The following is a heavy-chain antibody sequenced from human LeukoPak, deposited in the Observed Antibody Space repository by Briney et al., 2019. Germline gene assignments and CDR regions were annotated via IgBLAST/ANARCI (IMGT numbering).Heavy chain of an antibody. CDR2: IRSKAYGGTT. CDR1: GFTFGDYA. CDR3: TRDLGYCSSTSCQG. V-gene: IGHV3-49*04. J-gene: IGHJ4*02. Sequence: GGSLRLSCTASGFTFGDYAMSRVRQAPGKGLEWVGFIRSKAYGGTTEYAASVKGRFTISRDDSKSIAYLQMNSLKTEDTAVYYCTRDLGYCSSTSCQGWGQGTLVTVSS. D-gene: IGHD2-2*01.